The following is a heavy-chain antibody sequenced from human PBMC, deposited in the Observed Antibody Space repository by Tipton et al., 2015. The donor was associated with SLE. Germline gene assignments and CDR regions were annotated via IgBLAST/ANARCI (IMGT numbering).Heavy chain of an antibody. V-gene: IGHV3-30*02. Sequence: SLRLSCAASGFTFSSYGMHWVRQAPGKGLEWVAFIRYDGSNKYCADSVKGRFTISRDNSKNTLYLQMDSLRAEDTAVYYCAKDSLVGAAAGFFDYWGQGTLVTVSS. CDR1: GFTFSSYG. CDR3: AKDSLVGAAAGFFDY. J-gene: IGHJ4*02. CDR2: IRYDGSNK. D-gene: IGHD6-13*01.